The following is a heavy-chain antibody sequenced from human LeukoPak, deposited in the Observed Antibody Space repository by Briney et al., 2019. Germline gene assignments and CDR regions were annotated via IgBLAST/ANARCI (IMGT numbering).Heavy chain of an antibody. V-gene: IGHV3-23*01. CDR2: ISGSGGST. CDR1: GFTVSSNY. CDR3: AKEYYDYVWGSYPDY. J-gene: IGHJ4*02. Sequence: GGSLRLSCAASGFTVSSNYMSWVRQAPGKGLEWVSAISGSGGSTYYADSVKGRFTISRDNSKNTLYLQMNSLRAEDTAVYYCAKEYYDYVWGSYPDYWGQGTLVTVSS. D-gene: IGHD3-16*01.